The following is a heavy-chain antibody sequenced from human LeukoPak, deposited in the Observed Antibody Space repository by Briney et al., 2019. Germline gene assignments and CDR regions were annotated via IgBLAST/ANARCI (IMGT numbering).Heavy chain of an antibody. CDR3: ARVSDYSNYFDF. CDR2: IWYDGSTK. J-gene: IGHJ4*02. D-gene: IGHD4-11*01. CDR1: GFTFRTYG. V-gene: IGHV3-33*01. Sequence: PGRSLRLSCAASGFTFRTYGMHWVRQAPGKGLEWVAIIWYDGSTKYYAESVKGRFTISRDNSKNMLYLQMNSLRAEDTAVYYCARVSDYSNYFDFWGQGTLVTVSP.